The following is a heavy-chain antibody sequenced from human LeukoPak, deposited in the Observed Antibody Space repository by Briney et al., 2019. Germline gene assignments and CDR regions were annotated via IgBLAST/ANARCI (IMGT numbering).Heavy chain of an antibody. CDR2: IRYDGSNK. J-gene: IGHJ5*02. Sequence: GGSLRLSCAASGFTFSSYGMHWVRQAPGKGLEWVAFIRYDGSNKYYADSVKGRFTISRDNSKNTLYLQMNSLRAEDTAVYYCARVHAREAHNWFDPWGQGTLVTVSS. D-gene: IGHD1-26*01. CDR1: GFTFSSYG. V-gene: IGHV3-30*02. CDR3: ARVHAREAHNWFDP.